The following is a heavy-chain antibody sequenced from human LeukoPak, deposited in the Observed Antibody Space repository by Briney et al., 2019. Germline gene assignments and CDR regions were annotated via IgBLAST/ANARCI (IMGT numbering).Heavy chain of an antibody. J-gene: IGHJ6*02. CDR1: GGSISSYY. CDR3: ARGSTSHYYYYYGMDV. Sequence: PSETLSLTCTVSGGSISSYYWSWIRQPPGKGLEWIGYIYYSGSTDYNPSLKSRVTMSVDTSKNQFSLKLSSVTAADTAVYYCARGSTSHYYYYYGMDVWGQGTTVTVSS. V-gene: IGHV4-59*01. CDR2: IYYSGST.